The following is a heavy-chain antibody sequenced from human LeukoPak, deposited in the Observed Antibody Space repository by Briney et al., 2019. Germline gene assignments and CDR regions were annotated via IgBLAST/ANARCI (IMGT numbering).Heavy chain of an antibody. J-gene: IGHJ6*03. CDR2: ISWNADTI. D-gene: IGHD3-10*01. CDR1: GFTFDDNA. Sequence: GGSLRLSCAASGFTFDDNAMHWVRQAPGKGLEWVSGISWNADTIGYADSVKGRFTISRDNAKNSLYLQMNSLRADDTAVYYCARFAAGGSYYYYMDVWGKGTTVTVSS. V-gene: IGHV3-9*01. CDR3: ARFAAGGSYYYYMDV.